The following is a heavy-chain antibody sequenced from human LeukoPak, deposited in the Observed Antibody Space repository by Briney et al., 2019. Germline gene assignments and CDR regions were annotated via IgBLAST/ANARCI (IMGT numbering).Heavy chain of an antibody. D-gene: IGHD1-26*01. CDR1: GGSFSGYY. CDR2: INYSGST. Sequence: SETLSLTCAVYGGSFSGYYWSWIRQPPGKGLEWIGEINYSGSTNYNPSLKSRVTISVDTSKNQFSLKLSSVTAADTAVYYCASKVGATTLSYLGYFQHWGQGTLVTVSS. CDR3: ASKVGATTLSYLGYFQH. V-gene: IGHV4-34*01. J-gene: IGHJ1*01.